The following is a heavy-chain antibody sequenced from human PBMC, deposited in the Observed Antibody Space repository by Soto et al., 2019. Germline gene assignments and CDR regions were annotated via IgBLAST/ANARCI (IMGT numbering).Heavy chain of an antibody. D-gene: IGHD1-26*01. Sequence: QAQLVESGGGEVQPGRSLRLSCAASGFTFKSYGMHWVRQAPGKGLEWVAVISYDGSYQYYSDSVKGRFTISRDNSKNTLNLQMNSLRVEASAMYYCAQDGRSGSVTRPDHWGQGTRVTVSS. CDR1: GFTFKSYG. J-gene: IGHJ4*02. CDR3: AQDGRSGSVTRPDH. CDR2: ISYDGSYQ. V-gene: IGHV3-30*18.